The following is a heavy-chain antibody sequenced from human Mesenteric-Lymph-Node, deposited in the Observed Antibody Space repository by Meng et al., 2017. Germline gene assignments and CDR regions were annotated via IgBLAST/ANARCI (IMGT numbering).Heavy chain of an antibody. Sequence: QVQLVESGGGLVKPGGSLRLSCAASGFTFSDHHMTWIRQAPGKGLECISYISSSGNIIHYADSVNGRFTISRDNAKNSLYLQMNSLRADDTALYYCATSAAAGDSWGQGTLVTVSS. CDR3: ATSAAAGDS. V-gene: IGHV3-11*01. J-gene: IGHJ5*01. D-gene: IGHD6-13*01. CDR1: GFTFSDHH. CDR2: ISSSGNII.